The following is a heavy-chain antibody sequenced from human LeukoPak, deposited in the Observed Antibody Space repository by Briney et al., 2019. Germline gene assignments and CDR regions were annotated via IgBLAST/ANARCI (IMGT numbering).Heavy chain of an antibody. CDR1: GGSISSGGYY. D-gene: IGHD6-13*01. Sequence: NASETLSLTCAVSGGSISSGGYYWSWIRQPPGKGLEWIGEINHSGSTNYNPSLKSRVTISVDTSKNQFSLKLSSVTAADTAVYYCARGRGSSSWYSVRFDVFDYWGQGTLVTVSS. J-gene: IGHJ4*02. V-gene: IGHV4-34*01. CDR3: ARGRGSSSWYSVRFDVFDY. CDR2: INHSGST.